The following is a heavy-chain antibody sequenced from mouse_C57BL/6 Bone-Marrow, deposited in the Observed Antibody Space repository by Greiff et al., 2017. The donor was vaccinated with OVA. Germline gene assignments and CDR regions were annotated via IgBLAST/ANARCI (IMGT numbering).Heavy chain of an antibody. Sequence: QVQLQQSGPELVKPGASVKLSCAASGFAFSSSWMNWVKQRPGKGLEWIGRIYPGDGDTNYTGKFTGKATLTADKSSRTAYMQLSSLTAEDSAVYFCARLGYYGRGAMDYWGQGTSVTAAS. CDR1: GFAFSSSW. D-gene: IGHD1-1*01. CDR3: ARLGYYGRGAMDY. J-gene: IGHJ4*01. CDR2: IYPGDGDT. V-gene: IGHV1-82*01.